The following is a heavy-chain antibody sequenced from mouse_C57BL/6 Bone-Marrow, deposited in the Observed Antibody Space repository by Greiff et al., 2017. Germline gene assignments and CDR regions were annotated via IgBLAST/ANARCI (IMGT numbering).Heavy chain of an antibody. Sequence: QVQLQQSGAELVRPGASVTLSCKASGYTFTDYEMHWVKQTPVHGLEWIGAIDPETGGTAYNQKFKGKAILTADKSSSTAYMELRSLTSEDSAVYYCTDYYYGSSAWFAYWGKGTLVTVSA. J-gene: IGHJ3*01. D-gene: IGHD1-1*01. CDR1: GYTFTDYE. CDR3: TDYYYGSSAWFAY. CDR2: IDPETGGT. V-gene: IGHV1-15*01.